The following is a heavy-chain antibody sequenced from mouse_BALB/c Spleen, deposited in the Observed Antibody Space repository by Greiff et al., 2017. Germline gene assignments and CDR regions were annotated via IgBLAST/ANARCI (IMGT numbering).Heavy chain of an antibody. J-gene: IGHJ2*01. V-gene: IGHV1-82*01. CDR1: GYAFSSSW. CDR2: IYPGDGDT. Sequence: QVQLQQSGPELVKPGASVKISCKASGYAFSSSWMNWVKQRPGQGLEWIGRIYPGDGDTNYNGKFKGKATLTADKSSSTAYMQLSSLTSVDSAVYFCARGYYGSSLFDYWGQGTTLTVSS. D-gene: IGHD1-1*01. CDR3: ARGYYGSSLFDY.